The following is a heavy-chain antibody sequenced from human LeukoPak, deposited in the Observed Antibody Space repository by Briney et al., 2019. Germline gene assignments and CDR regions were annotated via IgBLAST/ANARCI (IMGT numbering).Heavy chain of an antibody. CDR1: GGSISSLY. V-gene: IGHV4-59*08. Sequence: SETLSLTCTISGGSISSLYWSWIRQPPGKGLEWIGSIYYSGGTNYNPSLKSRVTISVDTSKIQFSLKLSSATAADTAVYYCARWQYTISSGWFDPWGQGTLVTVSS. D-gene: IGHD6-6*01. CDR2: IYYSGGT. CDR3: ARWQYTISSGWFDP. J-gene: IGHJ5*02.